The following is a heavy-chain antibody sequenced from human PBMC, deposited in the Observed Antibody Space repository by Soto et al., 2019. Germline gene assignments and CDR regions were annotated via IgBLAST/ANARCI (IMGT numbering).Heavy chain of an antibody. CDR1: GYPFTTYG. J-gene: IGHJ4*02. CDR3: AREGASGRGGLDY. Sequence: QVQLVQSGAEVKKPGASVKVSCKSSGYPFTTYGISWVRQAPGQGLEWMGWINTYNGNTNYAQKLQGRVTMTTDTPTSTAYMELRSLISDDTAVYYCAREGASGRGGLDYWGQGTLVTVSS. V-gene: IGHV1-18*01. D-gene: IGHD1-26*01. CDR2: INTYNGNT.